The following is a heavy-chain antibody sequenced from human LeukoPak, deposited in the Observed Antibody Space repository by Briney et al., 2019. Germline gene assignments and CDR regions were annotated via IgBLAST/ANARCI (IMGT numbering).Heavy chain of an antibody. Sequence: GRSLRLSCAASGFTFSSYTIHWVRQAPGKGLEWVAVISYDGSTKYYADSVKGRFTISRDNSKNTLYLQMNSLRAEDTAVYYCAKGNAMTTVTTYIDYWGQGTLVTVSS. CDR1: GFTFSSYT. D-gene: IGHD4-17*01. V-gene: IGHV3-30*01. CDR3: AKGNAMTTVTTYIDY. CDR2: ISYDGSTK. J-gene: IGHJ4*02.